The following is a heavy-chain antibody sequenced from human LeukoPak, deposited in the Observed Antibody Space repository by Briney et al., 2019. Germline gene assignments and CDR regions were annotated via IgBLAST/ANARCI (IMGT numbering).Heavy chain of an antibody. Sequence: GGSLRLSCAASGFTFSSYAMSWVRQAPGKGLEWVSAISRSGGSTYYADSVKGRFTISRDNSKNTLYLQMNSLRAEDTAVYYCAKGRAIRYFDWLPKEPDAFDTWGQGTMVTVSS. V-gene: IGHV3-23*01. CDR3: AKGRAIRYFDWLPKEPDAFDT. CDR1: GFTFSSYA. J-gene: IGHJ3*02. D-gene: IGHD3-9*01. CDR2: ISRSGGST.